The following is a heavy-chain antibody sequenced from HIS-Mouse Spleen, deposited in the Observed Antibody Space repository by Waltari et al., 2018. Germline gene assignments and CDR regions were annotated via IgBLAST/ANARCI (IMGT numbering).Heavy chain of an antibody. D-gene: IGHD3-10*01. V-gene: IGHV4-39*07. CDR1: GGSISSSSYY. Sequence: QLQLQESGPGLVKPSETLSLTCTVSGGSISSSSYYWGWIRQPPGKGLEWIGSIYYSGSTYSNPSRKSRVTISVDTSKNQFSLKLSSVTAADTAVYYCARVNGGSGLYYFDYWGQGTLVTVSS. CDR3: ARVNGGSGLYYFDY. CDR2: IYYSGST. J-gene: IGHJ4*02.